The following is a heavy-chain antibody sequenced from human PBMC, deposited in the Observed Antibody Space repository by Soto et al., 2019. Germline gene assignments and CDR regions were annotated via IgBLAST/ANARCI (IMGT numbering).Heavy chain of an antibody. CDR3: ARGDDILTGYYQGNWFDP. J-gene: IGHJ5*02. V-gene: IGHV4-34*01. Sequence: SETLSLTCAVYGGSFSGYYWSWIRQPPGKGLEWIGEINHIGSTNYNPSLKSRVTISVDTSKNQFSLKLSSVTAADTAVYYCARGDDILTGYYQGNWFDPWGQGTLVTVSS. D-gene: IGHD3-9*01. CDR2: INHIGST. CDR1: GGSFSGYY.